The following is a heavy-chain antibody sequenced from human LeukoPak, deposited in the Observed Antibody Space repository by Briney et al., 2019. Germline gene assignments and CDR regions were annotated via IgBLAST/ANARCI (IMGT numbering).Heavy chain of an antibody. CDR2: ISGTSSYI. Sequence: PGGSLRLSCAASGFTFSSYTMNWVRQAPGKGLEWVSSISGTSSYIFYADSVRGRFTISRDNAKNSLYLQMNSLRAEDTAVYYCARDSGPGETFSYYYGMDVWGQGTTVTVSS. CDR3: ARDSGPGETFSYYYGMDV. D-gene: IGHD3-10*01. J-gene: IGHJ6*02. CDR1: GFTFSSYT. V-gene: IGHV3-21*06.